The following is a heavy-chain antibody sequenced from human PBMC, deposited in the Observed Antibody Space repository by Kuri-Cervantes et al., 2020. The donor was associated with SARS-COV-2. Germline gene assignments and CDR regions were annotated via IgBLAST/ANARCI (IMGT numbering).Heavy chain of an antibody. CDR2: MNPNSGNT. CDR3: ARATECSGGSCYNYYYYGMDV. D-gene: IGHD2-15*01. Sequence: ASVKVSCKASGGTFNSYAISWVRQAPGQGLEWMGWMNPNSGNTGYAQKFQGRVTMTRNTSISTAYMELSSLRSEDTAVYYCARATECSGGSCYNYYYYGMDVWGRGTTVTVSS. J-gene: IGHJ6*02. V-gene: IGHV1-8*02. CDR1: GGTFNSYA.